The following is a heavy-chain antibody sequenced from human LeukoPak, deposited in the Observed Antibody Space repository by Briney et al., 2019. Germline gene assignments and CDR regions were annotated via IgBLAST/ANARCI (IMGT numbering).Heavy chain of an antibody. Sequence: QPGGSLSLSCAASGFTFSVYSMNWVRQPPGMGLEWVSYITSNSATIQYADSVKGRFTISRDNAKNSLSLQMNSLRDEDTAVYYCARSVGGHFDYWGQGMLVTVSS. D-gene: IGHD3-16*01. CDR1: GFTFSVYS. J-gene: IGHJ4*02. CDR2: ITSNSATI. V-gene: IGHV3-48*02. CDR3: ARSVGGHFDY.